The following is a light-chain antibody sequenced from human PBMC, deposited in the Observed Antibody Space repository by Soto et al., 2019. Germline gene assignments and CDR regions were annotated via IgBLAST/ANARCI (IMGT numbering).Light chain of an antibody. CDR1: QSVLYSSNNKNY. J-gene: IGKJ1*01. CDR3: QQYYNSHWT. Sequence: DIVMTQSPDSLAVSLGERATINCKSSQSVLYSSNNKNYLAWYQQKPGQPPKLRIYWASTRESGVPDRFSGSGSGTDFTLTISSLLAEDVAVYYCQQYYNSHWTFGQGTKVEIK. V-gene: IGKV4-1*01. CDR2: WAS.